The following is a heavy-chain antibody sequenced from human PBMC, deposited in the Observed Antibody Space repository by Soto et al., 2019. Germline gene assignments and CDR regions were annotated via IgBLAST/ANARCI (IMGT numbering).Heavy chain of an antibody. CDR3: ARIQPYDYVVY. CDR1: GGTFSSYT. CDR2: IIPILGIA. Sequence: QVQLVQSGAEVKKPGSSVKVSCKASGGTFSSYTISWVRQAPGQGLEWMGRIIPILGIANYAQKFQGRVTITADKSTSTAYMELSSLRSEDTAVYYCARIQPYDYVVYWGQGTLVTVSS. V-gene: IGHV1-69*02. J-gene: IGHJ4*02. D-gene: IGHD3-16*01.